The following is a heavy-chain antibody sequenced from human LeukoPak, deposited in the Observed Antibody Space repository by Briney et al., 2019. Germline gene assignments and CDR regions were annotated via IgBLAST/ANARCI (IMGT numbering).Heavy chain of an antibody. V-gene: IGHV3-21*01. CDR3: ARDTYYDILTGYLYYYYYYGMDV. Sequence: GGSLRLSCAASGFTFSSYATNWVRQAPGKGLEWVSSVSSSSSYIYYADSAKGRFTISRDNAKNSLYLQMNSLRAEDTAVYYCARDTYYDILTGYLYYYYYYGMDVWGQGTTVTVSS. CDR2: VSSSSSYI. D-gene: IGHD3-9*01. CDR1: GFTFSSYA. J-gene: IGHJ6*02.